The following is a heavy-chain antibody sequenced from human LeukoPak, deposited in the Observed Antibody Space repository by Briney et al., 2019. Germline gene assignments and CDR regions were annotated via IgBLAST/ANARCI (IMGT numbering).Heavy chain of an antibody. CDR1: GFTFSDYY. V-gene: IGHV3-11*06. D-gene: IGHD5-24*01. J-gene: IGHJ4*02. Sequence: GGSLRLSCAASGFTFSDYYMSWIRQAPGKGLEWVSYISSSSSYIYYADSVKGRFTISRDNAKNSLYLQMNSLRAEDTAVYYCARHTSRDGYGSHYWGQGTLVTVSS. CDR2: ISSSSSYI. CDR3: ARHTSRDGYGSHY.